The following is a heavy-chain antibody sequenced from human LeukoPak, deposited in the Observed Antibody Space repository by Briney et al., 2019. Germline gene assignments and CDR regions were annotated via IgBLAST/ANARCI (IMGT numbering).Heavy chain of an antibody. V-gene: IGHV3-30*02. CDR3: AKEQYPGYFDF. CDR1: GLISTGSS. Sequence: GRSLSLSCAASGLISTGSSMHCGRRAPGEGLEWVCFIRFDATNKYYADSVKGRFTISRDNSNNTLYLQLNNVRTEDTATYFCAKEQYPGYFDFWGQGTLVTVSA. D-gene: IGHD1-14*01. CDR2: IRFDATNK. J-gene: IGHJ4*02.